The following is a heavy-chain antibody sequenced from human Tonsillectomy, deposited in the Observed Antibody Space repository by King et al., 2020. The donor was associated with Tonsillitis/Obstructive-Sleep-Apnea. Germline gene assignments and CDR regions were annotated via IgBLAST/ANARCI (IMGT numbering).Heavy chain of an antibody. CDR2: IYYSGST. D-gene: IGHD6-19*01. CDR3: ATSGRYSSGEGDFDY. J-gene: IGHJ4*02. Sequence: QLQESGPGLVKPSETLSLTCTVSGGSISSYYWSWIRQPPGKGLEWIGYIYYSGSTNYNPSLKSRVTITVDTSKNQFSLKLSTVTAADTAVYYCATSGRYSSGEGDFDYWGQGTLVTVSS. CDR1: GGSISSYY. V-gene: IGHV4-59*08.